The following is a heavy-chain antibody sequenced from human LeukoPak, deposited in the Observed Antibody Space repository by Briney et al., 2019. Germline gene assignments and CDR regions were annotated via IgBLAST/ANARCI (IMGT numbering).Heavy chain of an antibody. Sequence: PPGGSLRLSCAASGFTFSSYAMSWVRQAPGKGLEWVSAISGSGGSTYYADSVKGRFTISRDNSKNTLYLQMNSLRAEDTVVYYCARDLAKLIAAHSIPLDYWGQGTLVTVSS. CDR2: ISGSGGST. D-gene: IGHD6-6*01. CDR1: GFTFSSYA. V-gene: IGHV3-23*01. CDR3: ARDLAKLIAAHSIPLDY. J-gene: IGHJ4*02.